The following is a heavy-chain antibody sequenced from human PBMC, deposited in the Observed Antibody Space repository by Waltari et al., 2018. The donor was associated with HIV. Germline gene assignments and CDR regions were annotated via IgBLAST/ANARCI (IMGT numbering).Heavy chain of an antibody. CDR2: IQSFRGIV. V-gene: IGHV3-9*01. CDR3: AKDIRLVGHPDPGADT. J-gene: IGHJ5*02. D-gene: IGHD6-6*01. Sequence: DVHLVQFGGGLVQPGTSLRLSCVGSGFTFEDYAMHWVRQGPGKGPQWVVSIQSFRGIVGYAASVKGRITNSRDNAKSSLYPQMNKLKPEDTALYFCAKDIRLVGHPDPGADTWGRGTLVTVTS. CDR1: GFTFEDYA.